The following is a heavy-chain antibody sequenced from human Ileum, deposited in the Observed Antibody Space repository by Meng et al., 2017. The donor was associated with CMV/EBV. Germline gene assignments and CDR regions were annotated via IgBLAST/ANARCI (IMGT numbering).Heavy chain of an antibody. V-gene: IGHV3-9*01. CDR1: GFTFDDYA. CDR3: AKDTRGYYYGMDV. J-gene: IGHJ6*02. Sequence: SLKISCADSGFTFDDYAMNWVRQGPGKGLEWVSGINWNTSSIIYADSVKGRFIISRETAKNSLYMQMKSLRAEDTALYYCAKDTRGYYYGMDVWGQGTTVTVSS. CDR2: INWNTSSI.